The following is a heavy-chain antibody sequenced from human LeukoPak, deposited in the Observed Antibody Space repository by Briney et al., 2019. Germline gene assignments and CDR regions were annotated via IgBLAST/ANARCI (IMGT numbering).Heavy chain of an antibody. CDR2: IYYSGST. CDR1: GGSISSGGYY. J-gene: IGHJ4*02. V-gene: IGHV4-31*03. D-gene: IGHD3-9*01. CDR3: ARANPYDILTGYYRVIDY. Sequence: SETLSLTCTVSGGSISSGGYYWSWIRQHPGKGLEWIGYIYYSGSTYYNPSLKSRVTISVDTSMNQFSLKLSSVTAADTAVYYCARANPYDILTGYYRVIDYWGQGTLVTVSS.